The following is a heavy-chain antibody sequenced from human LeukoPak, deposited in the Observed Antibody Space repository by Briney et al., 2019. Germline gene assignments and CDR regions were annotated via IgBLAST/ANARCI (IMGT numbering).Heavy chain of an antibody. J-gene: IGHJ4*02. D-gene: IGHD2-21*01. CDR2: IKGKTDAGTI. Sequence: GGSLRLSCAASGFTFTNAWMTWVRQAPGKRLEWVGRIKGKTDAGTIDYAAPVKGRFTISRDDSKNTLYLRLSSLKTDDTAVYYCTTGELNWGQGTLVTVSS. CDR3: TTGELN. CDR1: GFTFTNAW. V-gene: IGHV3-15*01.